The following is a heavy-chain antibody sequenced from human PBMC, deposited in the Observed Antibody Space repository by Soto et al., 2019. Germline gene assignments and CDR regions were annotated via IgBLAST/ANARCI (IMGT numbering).Heavy chain of an antibody. V-gene: IGHV4-59*01. CDR2: IYYSGST. CDR3: ARGVSYWYFDL. D-gene: IGHD3-10*01. CDR1: GGSISSYY. Sequence: QVQLQESGPGLVKPSETLSLTCTVSGGSISSYYWSWIRQPPGKGLEWIGYIYYSGSTNYNPSFKSRVTISVDTSKNQFSLKLSSVTAADTAVYYCARGVSYWYFDLWGRGTLVTVSS. J-gene: IGHJ2*01.